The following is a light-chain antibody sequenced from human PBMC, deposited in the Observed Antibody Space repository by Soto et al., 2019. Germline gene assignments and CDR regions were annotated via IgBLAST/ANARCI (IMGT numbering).Light chain of an antibody. CDR3: AKWDDSQNVYV. CDR2: DNN. J-gene: IGLJ6*01. Sequence: QSVLTQPPSASGTPGQRVTISCSGISTNIGSSSTITWHQHLPGAAPKLIIYDNNQRPSGIPDRFSGSKSGTSASLAISGVQSCDEADYYRAKWDDSQNVYVFGSGTKLTVL. CDR1: STNIGSSST. V-gene: IGLV1-44*01.